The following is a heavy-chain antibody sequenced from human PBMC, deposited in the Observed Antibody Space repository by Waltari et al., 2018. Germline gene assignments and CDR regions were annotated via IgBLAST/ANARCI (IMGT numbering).Heavy chain of an antibody. J-gene: IGHJ3*01. D-gene: IGHD5-12*01. V-gene: IGHV4-39*01. Sequence: QLHLQESGPGLVQPSETLSPTCSVSGGSITSNRHYWAWIRQPPGQGLEWIGTMSYSGATYSSTSLKSRVTISRDTSKNQLSLTLGSVTAADTAVYYCATYIGASLGTAAFDVWGQGTMVTVSS. CDR3: ATYIGASLGTAAFDV. CDR1: GGSITSNRHY. CDR2: MSYSGAT.